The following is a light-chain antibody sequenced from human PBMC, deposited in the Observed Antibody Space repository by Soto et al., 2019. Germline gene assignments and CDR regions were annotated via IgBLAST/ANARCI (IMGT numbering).Light chain of an antibody. Sequence: DIQLTQTPSTLSASLGDEVTNTRRASQTISSWLAWYQQKPGKAPKLLISDVSSLESGVPSRFSGSGSATEFTLTISGLQPDDFATYYCQQYKDSMWTFGQGTKVDIK. J-gene: IGKJ1*01. CDR1: QTISSW. CDR3: QQYKDSMWT. CDR2: DVS. V-gene: IGKV1-5*01.